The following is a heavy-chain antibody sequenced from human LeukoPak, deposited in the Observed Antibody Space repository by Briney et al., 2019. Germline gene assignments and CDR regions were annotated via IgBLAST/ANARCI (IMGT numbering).Heavy chain of an antibody. J-gene: IGHJ4*02. V-gene: IGHV4-39*01. Sequence: SETLSLTCTVSGGSISSSSYYWGWIRQPPGKGLEWIGSIYYSGSTYYNPSLKSRVTISVDTSKNQFSLKLSSVTAADAAVYYCARTYGGNSKKKYYFDYWGQGTLVTVSS. CDR1: GGSISSSSYY. CDR3: ARTYGGNSKKKYYFDY. CDR2: IYYSGST. D-gene: IGHD4-23*01.